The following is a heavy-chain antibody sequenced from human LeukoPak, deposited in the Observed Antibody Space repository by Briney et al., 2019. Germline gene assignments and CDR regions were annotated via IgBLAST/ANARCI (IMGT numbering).Heavy chain of an antibody. Sequence: GGSLRLSCAASGFTFSSYWMHWVRQAPGKGLVWVSRINSDGSSTSYADSVKGRFTISRDNAKNTLYLQMNSLRAEDTALYYCARDRGYYYDSSGDGYFDYWGQGTLVTVSS. CDR1: GFTFSSYW. CDR2: INSDGSST. V-gene: IGHV3-74*01. J-gene: IGHJ4*02. D-gene: IGHD3-22*01. CDR3: ARDRGYYYDSSGDGYFDY.